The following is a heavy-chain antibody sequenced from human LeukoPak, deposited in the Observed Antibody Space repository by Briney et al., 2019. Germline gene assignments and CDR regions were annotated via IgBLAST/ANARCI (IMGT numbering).Heavy chain of an antibody. D-gene: IGHD3-22*01. Sequence: GSLRLSCAASGFTFSSYDMHWVRQATGKGLEWVSAIGTAGDTYYPGSVKGRFTISRENAKNSLYLQMNSLRAGDTAVYYCARTRGTYYYDSSGSDWYFDLWGRGTLVTVSS. CDR2: IGTAGDT. CDR3: ARTRGTYYYDSSGSDWYFDL. J-gene: IGHJ2*01. V-gene: IGHV3-13*04. CDR1: GFTFSSYD.